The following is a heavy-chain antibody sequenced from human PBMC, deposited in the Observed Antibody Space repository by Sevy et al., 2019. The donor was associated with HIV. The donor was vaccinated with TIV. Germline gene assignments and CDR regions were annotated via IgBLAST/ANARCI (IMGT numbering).Heavy chain of an antibody. CDR2: IYASGSPI. V-gene: IGHV3-48*03. Sequence: GGSLRLSCEGSGFTFRSYEMNWVRQAPGKGVEWISYIYASGSPIYYSDSVRGRFTISRDDAKNSLYLQMDDLRVDDTATYYCARKVGYYYYYGMDVWGQGTTVTVSS. CDR3: ARKVGYYYYYGMDV. CDR1: GFTFRSYE. J-gene: IGHJ6*02.